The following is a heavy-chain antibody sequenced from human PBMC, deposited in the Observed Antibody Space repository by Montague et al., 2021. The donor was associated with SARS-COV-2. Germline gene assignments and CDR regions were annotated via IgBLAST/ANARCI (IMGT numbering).Heavy chain of an antibody. J-gene: IGHJ4*02. D-gene: IGHD4/OR15-4a*01. V-gene: IGHV4-4*02. CDR2: IHHSGST. CDR1: GGSISSSNW. Sequence: SETLSLTCAVSGGSISSSNWWSWVRQPPGKGLELIGEIHHSGSTNYNPSLKSRVTMSVDRSKNHFSLRLSSVTAADTAMYYCARGGYGGWTGYYFDYWGPGTLVTVSS. CDR3: ARGGYGGWTGYYFDY.